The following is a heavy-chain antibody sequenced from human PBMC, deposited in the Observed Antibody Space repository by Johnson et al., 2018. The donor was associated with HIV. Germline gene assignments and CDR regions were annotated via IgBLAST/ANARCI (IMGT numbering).Heavy chain of an antibody. Sequence: MLSVESGGGLIQPGGSLRLSCAASGFTVSSNYMSWVRQAPGKGLEWVSVIYTGGTTYYADSVKGLFTISRDNSKNTLYLQMNSLRAEDTAVYYCATRDPTHRPGVFDIWGQGTMVTISS. CDR2: IYTGGTT. D-gene: IGHD1-14*01. J-gene: IGHJ3*02. V-gene: IGHV3-53*01. CDR1: GFTVSSNY. CDR3: ATRDPTHRPGVFDI.